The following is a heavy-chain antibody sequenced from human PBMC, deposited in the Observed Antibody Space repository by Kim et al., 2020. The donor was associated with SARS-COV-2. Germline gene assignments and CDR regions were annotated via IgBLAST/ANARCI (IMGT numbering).Heavy chain of an antibody. D-gene: IGHD6-13*01. CDR1: GGSISSYY. CDR2: IYTSGST. Sequence: SETLSLTCTVSGGSISSYYWSWIRQPAGKGLEWIGRIYTSGSTNYNPSLKSRVTMSVDTSKNQFSLKLSSVTAADTAVYYCAREGGEYSSSWYMDYWGQGTLVTVSS. J-gene: IGHJ4*02. CDR3: AREGGEYSSSWYMDY. V-gene: IGHV4-4*07.